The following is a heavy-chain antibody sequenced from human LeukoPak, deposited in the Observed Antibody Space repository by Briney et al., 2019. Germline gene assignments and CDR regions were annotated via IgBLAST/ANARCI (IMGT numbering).Heavy chain of an antibody. D-gene: IGHD5-12*01. CDR3: AKGPQLYSGYHPNF. CDR1: GFTFTSVA. CDR2: ITGSDDAT. J-gene: IGHJ4*02. Sequence: GGSLRLSCAASGFTFTSVAMTWVRQAPGQGLEWVSTITGSDDATYYGDSVEGRFTISRDYSSNTVYLQMNSLRSEDTAIYYCAKGPQLYSGYHPNFWGQGTLVTVSS. V-gene: IGHV3-23*01.